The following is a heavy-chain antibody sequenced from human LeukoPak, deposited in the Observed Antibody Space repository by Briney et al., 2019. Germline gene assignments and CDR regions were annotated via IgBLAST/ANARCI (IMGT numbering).Heavy chain of an antibody. V-gene: IGHV4-61*02. J-gene: IGHJ3*02. CDR2: IYTSGST. D-gene: IGHD2-2*02. CDR1: GGSISSGFYY. CDR3: ARDLGHHCSSTSCYTRGGRRGGEDLDAFDI. Sequence: NPSETLSLTCTVSGGSISSGFYYWSWIRQPAGKGLEWIGRIYTSGSTNYNPSLKSRVTISVDTSKNQFSLKLSSVTAADTAVYYCARDLGHHCSSTSCYTRGGRRGGEDLDAFDIWGQGTMVTVSS.